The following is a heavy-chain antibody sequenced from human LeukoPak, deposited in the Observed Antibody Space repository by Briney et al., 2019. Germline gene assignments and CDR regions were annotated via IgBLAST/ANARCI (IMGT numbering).Heavy chain of an antibody. CDR3: ARNDNHPDYYDSSGNFDY. CDR2: IIPILGIA. V-gene: IGHV1-69*04. D-gene: IGHD3-22*01. CDR1: GGTFSSYA. Sequence: AASVKVSCKASGGTFSSYAISWVRQAPGQGPEWMGRIIPILGIANYAQKFQGRVTITADKSTSTAYMELSSLRSEDTAVYYCARNDNHPDYYDSSGNFDYWGQGTLVTVSS. J-gene: IGHJ4*02.